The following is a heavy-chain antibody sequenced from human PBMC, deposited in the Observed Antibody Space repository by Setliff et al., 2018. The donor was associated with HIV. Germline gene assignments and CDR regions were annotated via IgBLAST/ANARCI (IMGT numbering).Heavy chain of an antibody. CDR1: GDSITSGYF. Sequence: SETLSLTCTVSGDSITSGYFWSWIRQHPGKGLEWIGYIYYSGSTYYNPSLKSRVTISVDTSKNQFSLKLSSVTAADTAVYYCASDSRGYCAGGSCPFDCWGQGTLVTVSS. CDR3: ASDSRGYCAGGSCPFDC. V-gene: IGHV4-31*03. J-gene: IGHJ4*02. CDR2: IYYSGST. D-gene: IGHD2-15*01.